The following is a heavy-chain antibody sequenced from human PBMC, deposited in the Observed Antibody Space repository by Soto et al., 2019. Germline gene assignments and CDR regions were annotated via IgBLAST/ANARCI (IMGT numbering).Heavy chain of an antibody. CDR2: ISAYNGNT. V-gene: IGHV1-18*01. J-gene: IGHJ4*02. CDR3: ARDSDYVWGSYRPPFFDY. CDR1: GYTFTSYG. Sequence: ASVKVSCKASGYTFTSYGISWVRQAPGQGLEWMGWISAYNGNTNYEKKLQSRVTMTTDTFTSIAYMELRSLRSDDTAVYYCARDSDYVWGSYRPPFFDYWGQGTLVTVSS. D-gene: IGHD3-16*02.